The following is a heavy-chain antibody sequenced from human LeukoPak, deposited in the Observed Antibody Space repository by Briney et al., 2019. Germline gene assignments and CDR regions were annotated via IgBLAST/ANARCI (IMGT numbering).Heavy chain of an antibody. CDR3: ALWGSYGGNYMDV. CDR1: GGTFSSYA. V-gene: IGHV1-69*05. D-gene: IGHD4-23*01. Sequence: SVRVSCKASGGTFSSYAISWVRQAPGQGREWMGGIIPIFGTANYAQKFQGRVTITTDESTSTAYMELSSLRSEDTAVYYCALWGSYGGNYMDVWGKGTTVTVSS. CDR2: IIPIFGTA. J-gene: IGHJ6*03.